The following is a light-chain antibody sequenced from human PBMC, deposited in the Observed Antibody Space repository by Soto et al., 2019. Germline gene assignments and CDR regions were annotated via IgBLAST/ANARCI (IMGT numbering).Light chain of an antibody. V-gene: IGKV3-20*01. CDR1: QRISNSY. CDR3: QQYGSSPWT. CDR2: GAS. J-gene: IGKJ1*01. Sequence: EIVLTQSPGTLSLSPGERATLSCRSSQRISNSYLAWYQQKPGQAPRLLIYGASTRATGIPDRFGGSGSGTDFTLTISRLEPEDFAVYYCQQYGSSPWTFGQGTKVDIK.